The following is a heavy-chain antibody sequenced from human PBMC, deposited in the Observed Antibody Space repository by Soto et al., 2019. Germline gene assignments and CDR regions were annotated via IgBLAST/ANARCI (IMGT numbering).Heavy chain of an antibody. CDR1: GGTFSSYA. D-gene: IGHD3-3*01. Sequence: VQLVQSGAEVKKPGSSVKVSCKASGGTFSSYAISWVRQAPGQGLEWMGGIIPIFGTANYAQKFQGRVTITADESTSTAYMELSSLRSEDTAVYYCAKKGDFWSGRYYYYYYGMDVWGQGTTVTVSS. CDR3: AKKGDFWSGRYYYYYYGMDV. CDR2: IIPIFGTA. J-gene: IGHJ6*02. V-gene: IGHV1-69*01.